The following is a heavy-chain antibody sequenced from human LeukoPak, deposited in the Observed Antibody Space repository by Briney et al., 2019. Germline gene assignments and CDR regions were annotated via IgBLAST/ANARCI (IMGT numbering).Heavy chain of an antibody. CDR3: ARGVGSGYTDY. CDR1: GGSISNYF. Sequence: SETLSLTCSVSGGSISNYFWSWIRQPPGKGLEWIGYFYYSGSTNLNPSLESRVSISIDTSKNQFSLKLISVTAADTAVYYCARGVGSGYTDYWGQGALVTVSS. V-gene: IGHV4-59*01. J-gene: IGHJ4*02. CDR2: FYYSGST. D-gene: IGHD5-12*01.